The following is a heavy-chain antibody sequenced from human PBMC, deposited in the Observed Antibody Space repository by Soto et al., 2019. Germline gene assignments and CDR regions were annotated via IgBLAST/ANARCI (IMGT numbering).Heavy chain of an antibody. CDR3: ARFTKMVVDATIYSGDFDY. J-gene: IGHJ4*02. CDR2: INHSGST. D-gene: IGHD2-15*01. CDR1: GGSFSGYY. Sequence: SETLSLTCAVYGGSFSGYYWSWIRQPPGKGLEWIGEINHSGSTNYNPSLKSRVTISVDTSKNQFSLKLSSVTAADTAVYYCARFTKMVVDATIYSGDFDYWGQGTLVTVSS. V-gene: IGHV4-34*01.